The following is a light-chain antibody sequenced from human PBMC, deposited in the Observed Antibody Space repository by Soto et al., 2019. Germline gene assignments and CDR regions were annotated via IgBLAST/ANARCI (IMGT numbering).Light chain of an antibody. CDR2: AVS. J-gene: IGLJ3*02. V-gene: IGLV2-14*01. Sequence: QSALTQPASVSGSPGQSITISCTGTSSDVGAYNYVSWYQQHPGKAPKLMIYAVSNRPSGVSNRFSGSKSGNTASLTISGLQAEDEADYHCSSYTNRSPLQLVFGGGTKLTVL. CDR1: SSDVGAYNY. CDR3: SSYTNRSPLQLV.